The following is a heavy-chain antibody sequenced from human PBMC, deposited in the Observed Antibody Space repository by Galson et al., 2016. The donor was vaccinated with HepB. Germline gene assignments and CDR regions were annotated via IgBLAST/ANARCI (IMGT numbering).Heavy chain of an antibody. V-gene: IGHV3-21*01. CDR1: GFFFSTYT. Sequence: SLRLSCAASGFFFSTYTMHWVRQAPGKGLEWVSSISGGSGSYIYYADSMKGRFTISRDNAKKSLYLQMNSLRGEDTAVYYCARDRGTFPLFDSWGQGTLVTVSS. D-gene: IGHD1-1*01. J-gene: IGHJ4*02. CDR3: ARDRGTFPLFDS. CDR2: ISGGSGSYI.